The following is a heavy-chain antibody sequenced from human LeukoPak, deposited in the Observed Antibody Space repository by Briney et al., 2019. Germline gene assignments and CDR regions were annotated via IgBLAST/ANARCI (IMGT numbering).Heavy chain of an antibody. D-gene: IGHD3-3*01. Sequence: GASVKVSCKASGGTFSSYAISWVRQAPGQGLEWMGRIIPILSIANYAQKFQGRVTITADKSTSTAYMELSSLRSEDTAVYYCARERVVLRFLEWLPGYFDYWGQGTLVTVSS. CDR1: GGTFSSYA. J-gene: IGHJ4*02. V-gene: IGHV1-69*04. CDR2: IIPILSIA. CDR3: ARERVVLRFLEWLPGYFDY.